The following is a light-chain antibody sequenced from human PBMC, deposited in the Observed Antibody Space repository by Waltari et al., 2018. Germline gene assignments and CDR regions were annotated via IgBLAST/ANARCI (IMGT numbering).Light chain of an antibody. CDR3: RQSYSIPLT. J-gene: IGKJ4*01. V-gene: IGKV1-39*01. CDR2: TAS. Sequence: DIQMTQSPSSLSASVGDRVTITCRASETIRIYLNWYHQKPGKAPKLLINTASRLQSGVPSRFSGSGSGTDFTLTISTLQHEDFATYYCRQSYSIPLTFGGGTKVEIK. CDR1: ETIRIY.